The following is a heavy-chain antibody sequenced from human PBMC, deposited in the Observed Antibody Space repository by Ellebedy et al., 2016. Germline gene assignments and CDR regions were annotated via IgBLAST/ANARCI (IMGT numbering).Heavy chain of an antibody. J-gene: IGHJ6*02. CDR3: ARVLRQRYSNTVWKSTYYYYAMDV. CDR2: VYYRASP. V-gene: IGHV4-59*01. Sequence: SETLSLTXSVSGGSINNYYWIWIRQPPGKGLEWIGYVYYRASPRYNPSLGSRVTVSADTSKNQFSLRLSSVTPADTAVYYCARVLRQRYSNTVWKSTYYYYAMDVWGQGTTVTVSS. D-gene: IGHD6-13*01. CDR1: GGSINNYY.